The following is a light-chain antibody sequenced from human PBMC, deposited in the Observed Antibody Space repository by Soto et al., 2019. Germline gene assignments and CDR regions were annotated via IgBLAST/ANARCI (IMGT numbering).Light chain of an antibody. CDR1: QSVTGTN. V-gene: IGKV3-20*01. CDR2: DAV. J-gene: IGKJ2*01. CDR3: HQYGSSLGT. Sequence: ESVLTQSPVTLSLSPGEGATLSCRASQSVTGTNLAWYQQRAGQAPRLLIYDAVRRATGIPDRFSGSGSGTDFTLTISRLEPEDFAVYYCHQYGSSLGTFGQGTKVDIK.